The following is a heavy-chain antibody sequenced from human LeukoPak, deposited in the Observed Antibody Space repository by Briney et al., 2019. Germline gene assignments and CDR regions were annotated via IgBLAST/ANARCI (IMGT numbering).Heavy chain of an antibody. CDR1: GGSISSDDYS. J-gene: IGHJ4*02. CDR3: ARLRRRHYYDSSGYPDY. V-gene: IGHV4-30-4*01. Sequence: SETLSLTCTLSGGSISSDDYSLSWIRQSPGKGLEWIGYIYSSGSTYYNPSLKSRVIISVDTSKRQFSLWLSSVTAADTAVYYCARLRRRHYYDSSGYPDYWGQGTLVTVSS. CDR2: IYSSGST. D-gene: IGHD3-22*01.